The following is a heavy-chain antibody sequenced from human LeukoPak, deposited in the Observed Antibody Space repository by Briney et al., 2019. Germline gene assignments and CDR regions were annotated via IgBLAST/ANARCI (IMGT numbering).Heavy chain of an antibody. CDR3: ARMGCAIY. V-gene: IGHV3-11*03. J-gene: IGHJ4*02. CDR2: ISISSSYT. D-gene: IGHD2-21*01. CDR1: GLTLSDYY. Sequence: GSLRLSCAASGLTLSDYYMSWIRQAPGKGLGWVSYISISSSYTNYADSVKGRFTISRDNDKNSLYLQMNSLKDEDTAVYYWARMGCAIYWGQGTLVTVSS.